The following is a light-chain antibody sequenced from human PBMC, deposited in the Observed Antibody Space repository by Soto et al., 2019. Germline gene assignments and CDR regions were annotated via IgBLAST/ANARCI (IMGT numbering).Light chain of an antibody. CDR1: SSDVGGYNY. CDR3: SSYTSSSTVV. Sequence: QSVLTQPASVSGSPGQSITISCTGTSSDVGGYNYVSWYQQHPGKAPKLMIYDVSNRPSGVSNRFSGSKSGNTASLTISGIQAEDEADYYCSSYTSSSTVVFGGGTKLTLL. V-gene: IGLV2-14*01. CDR2: DVS. J-gene: IGLJ2*01.